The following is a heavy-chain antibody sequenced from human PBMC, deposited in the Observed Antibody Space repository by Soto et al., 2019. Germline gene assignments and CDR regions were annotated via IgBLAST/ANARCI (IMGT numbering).Heavy chain of an antibody. CDR1: GFDFSDSW. J-gene: IGHJ4*02. Sequence: PGGSLRLSCAASGFDFSDSWMNWVRQAPGKGLEWVANINQDGGEKYYVDSVKGRFTISRDNAKHSLYLQMNSLRAEDTAVYYCASPGGALEPLMGWGPGTRVTVSS. CDR2: INQDGGEK. CDR3: ASPGGALEPLMG. V-gene: IGHV3-7*05. D-gene: IGHD1-1*01.